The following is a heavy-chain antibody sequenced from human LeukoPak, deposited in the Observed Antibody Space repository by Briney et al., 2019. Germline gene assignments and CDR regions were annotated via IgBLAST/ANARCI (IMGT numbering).Heavy chain of an antibody. Sequence: GGSLRLSCAASGFTFSSYAMSWVRQAPGKGLEWVSVIYSGGSTYYADSVKGRFTISRDNSKNTLYLQMNSLRAEDTAVYYCARVIAAAGTHFDYWGQGTLVTVSS. D-gene: IGHD6-13*01. CDR1: GFTFSSYA. J-gene: IGHJ4*02. V-gene: IGHV3-53*01. CDR2: IYSGGST. CDR3: ARVIAAAGTHFDY.